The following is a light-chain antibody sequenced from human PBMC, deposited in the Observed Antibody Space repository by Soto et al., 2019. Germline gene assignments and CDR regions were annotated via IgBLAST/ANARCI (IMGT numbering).Light chain of an antibody. J-gene: IGKJ1*01. CDR3: QHYNSYSEA. CDR1: QTISSW. Sequence: DITMNQSPSTLSGSVGDRVTITCRASQTISSWLAWYQQKPGKAPKLLIYKASTLKSGVPSRFSGSGSGTEFTLTISSLQPDDFATYYCQHYNSYSEAFGQGTMVDIK. CDR2: KAS. V-gene: IGKV1-5*03.